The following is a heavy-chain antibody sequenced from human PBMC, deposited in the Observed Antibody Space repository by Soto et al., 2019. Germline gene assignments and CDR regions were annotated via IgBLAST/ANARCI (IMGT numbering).Heavy chain of an antibody. J-gene: IGHJ4*02. CDR1: GGSISSYY. CDR3: ARDGYSSGWYAY. CDR2: IYTSVST. Sequence: SETLSLTCTVSGGSISSYYWSWIRQPAGKGLEWIGRIYTSVSTNYNPSLKSRVTMSVDTSKNQFSLKLSSVTAADTAVYYCARDGYSSGWYAYWGPGTLVTVSS. V-gene: IGHV4-4*07. D-gene: IGHD6-19*01.